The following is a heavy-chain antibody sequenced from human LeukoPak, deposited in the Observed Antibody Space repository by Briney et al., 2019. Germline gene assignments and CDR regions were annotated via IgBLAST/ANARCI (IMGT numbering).Heavy chain of an antibody. CDR3: AREYSSSWYYYYYYMDV. V-gene: IGHV4-34*01. CDR2: INHSGST. Sequence: PSETLSLTCAVYGGSFSVYYWSWIRQPPGKGLEWIGEINHSGSTNYNPSLKSRVTISVDTSKNQFSLKLSSVTAADTAVYYCAREYSSSWYYYYYYMDVWGKGTTVTVSS. CDR1: GGSFSVYY. D-gene: IGHD6-13*01. J-gene: IGHJ6*03.